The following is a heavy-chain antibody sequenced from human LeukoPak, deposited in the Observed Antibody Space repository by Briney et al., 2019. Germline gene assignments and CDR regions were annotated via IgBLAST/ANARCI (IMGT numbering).Heavy chain of an antibody. CDR3: ARARYCSGGSCSYDAFDI. Sequence: PSETLSLTCTVSGGSISSSSYYWGWIRQPPGKGLEWIGSIYYSGSTYYNPSLKSRVTISVDTSKNQFSLKLSSVTAADTAVYYCARARYCSGGSCSYDAFDIWGQGTMVTVSS. J-gene: IGHJ3*02. CDR1: GGSISSSSYY. CDR2: IYYSGST. D-gene: IGHD2-15*01. V-gene: IGHV4-39*07.